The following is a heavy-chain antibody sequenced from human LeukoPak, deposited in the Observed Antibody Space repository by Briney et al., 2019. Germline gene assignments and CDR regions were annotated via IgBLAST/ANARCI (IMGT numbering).Heavy chain of an antibody. CDR2: IYHNGTP. D-gene: IGHD3-10*01. V-gene: IGHV4-4*02. CDR3: ARRAREFGWVFDY. Sequence: SETLSLTCAVSVGSVSSGNWWSWVRQSPGKGLEWIGEIYHNGTPNYSPSLKSRVTISADTFKNQFSLKLSSVTAADTAVYYCARRAREFGWVFDYWGQGTLVTVSS. J-gene: IGHJ4*02. CDR1: VGSVSSGNW.